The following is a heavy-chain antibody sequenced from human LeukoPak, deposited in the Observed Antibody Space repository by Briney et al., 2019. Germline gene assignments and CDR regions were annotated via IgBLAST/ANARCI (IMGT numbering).Heavy chain of an antibody. CDR2: ISAYNGNT. V-gene: IGHV1-18*01. CDR3: ARGTAADPLDIDMDV. J-gene: IGHJ6*03. D-gene: IGHD6-13*01. Sequence: ASVKVSCKASGYTFTSYGISWVRQAPGQGLEWMGWISAYNGNTNYPQQLQGRVTMTTDTSTSTAYMELRSLRSDDTAVYYCARGTAADPLDIDMDVWGKGTTVTVSS. CDR1: GYTFTSYG.